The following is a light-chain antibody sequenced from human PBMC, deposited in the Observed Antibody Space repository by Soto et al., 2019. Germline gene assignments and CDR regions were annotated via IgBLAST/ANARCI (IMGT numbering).Light chain of an antibody. Sequence: IEMTQSPATLSVSPGESATLSCRASQSVSSNLAWHQQKPGPAPRILMYDASTRATGISDRFSGSGSGTEFTITISRLQSEDFEVYYCQQYHNSPITFGQGTRLEIK. CDR3: QQYHNSPIT. V-gene: IGKV3-15*01. CDR1: QSVSSN. CDR2: DAS. J-gene: IGKJ5*01.